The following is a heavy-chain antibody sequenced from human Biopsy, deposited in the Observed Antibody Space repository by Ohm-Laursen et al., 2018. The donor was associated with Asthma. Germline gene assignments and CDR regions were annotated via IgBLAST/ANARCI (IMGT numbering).Heavy chain of an antibody. V-gene: IGHV3-30*18. CDR1: GFTFSSYA. CDR3: AKAERYFDWYWFDP. Sequence: SLRLSCSAPGFTFSSYAMNWVRQAPGKGLEWVAVISCDGSNKYYADSVKGRFTISRDNSKNTLYLQMNSLRAEDTAVYYCAKAERYFDWYWFDPWGQGTLVTVSS. D-gene: IGHD3-9*01. J-gene: IGHJ5*02. CDR2: ISCDGSNK.